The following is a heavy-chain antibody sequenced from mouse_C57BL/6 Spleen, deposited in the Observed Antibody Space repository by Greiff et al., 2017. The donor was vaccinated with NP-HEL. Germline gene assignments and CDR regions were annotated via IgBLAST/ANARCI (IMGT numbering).Heavy chain of an antibody. V-gene: IGHV1-50*01. CDR3: ARHRSCAY. Sequence: QVQLQQPGAELVKPGASVKLSCKASGYTFTSYWMQWVKQRPGQGLEWIGEIDPSDSYTNYNQKFKGEVTLTVDTSTSTDCVQISSLTSEDSAVYYCARHRSCAYWGQGTTLTVSS. CDR2: IDPSDSYT. CDR1: GYTFTSYW. J-gene: IGHJ2*01. D-gene: IGHD3-1*01.